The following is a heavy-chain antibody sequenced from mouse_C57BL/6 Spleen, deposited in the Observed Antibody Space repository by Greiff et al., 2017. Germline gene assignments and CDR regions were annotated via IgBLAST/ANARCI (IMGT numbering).Heavy chain of an antibody. D-gene: IGHD2-5*01. CDR2: ISSGGDYI. V-gene: IGHV5-9-1*02. Sequence: EVQRVESGEGLVKPGGSLKLSCAASGFTFSSYAMSWVRQTPEKRLEWVAYISSGGDYIYYADTVKGRFTISRDNARNTLYLQMSSLKSEDTAMYYCTRERYSNPRGAMDYWGQGTSVTVSS. CDR3: TRERYSNPRGAMDY. CDR1: GFTFSSYA. J-gene: IGHJ4*01.